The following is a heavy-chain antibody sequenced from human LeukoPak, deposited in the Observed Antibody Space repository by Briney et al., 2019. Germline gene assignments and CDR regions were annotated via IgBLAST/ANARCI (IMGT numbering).Heavy chain of an antibody. CDR1: GYTFTSYY. D-gene: IGHD6-13*01. V-gene: IGHV1-46*01. Sequence: GASVKVSCKASGYTFTSYYMHWVRQAPGQGLEWMGIINPSGGSTSYAQKFQGRVTMTRDTSTSTVYMELSSLRSEDTAVYYCARDFLPIAAAGGDYYYYYMDVWGKGTTVTVSS. CDR3: ARDFLPIAAAGGDYYYYYMDV. J-gene: IGHJ6*03. CDR2: INPSGGST.